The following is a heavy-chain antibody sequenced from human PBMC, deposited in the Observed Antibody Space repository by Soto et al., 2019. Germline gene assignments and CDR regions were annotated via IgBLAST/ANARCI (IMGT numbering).Heavy chain of an antibody. V-gene: IGHV3-30-3*01. J-gene: IGHJ4*02. CDR2: IAPDGSQM. CDR1: GFGFSNAW. D-gene: IGHD2-2*02. Sequence: GGSLRLSCAASGFGFSNAWINWVRQAPGKGLEWVALIAPDGSQMYYADSVKGRFTISRDNSKSTLYLQMNSLRAEDTSLYLCATDIHATWLLNSWGQGTLVTVSS. CDR3: ATDIHATWLLNS.